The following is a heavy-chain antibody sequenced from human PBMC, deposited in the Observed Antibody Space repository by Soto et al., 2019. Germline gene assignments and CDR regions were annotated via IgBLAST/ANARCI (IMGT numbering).Heavy chain of an antibody. CDR3: AGGVATLLA. Sequence: EVQLVESGGGLVQPGGSLRLSCAASGFTFSTYWMHWVRQVPGKGLVWVSRINSDGSNTSYADSVKGRFTIARDNAKNTLFLQMNSLRAEDTAVYYCAGGVATLLAWGQGTLVTVSS. CDR2: INSDGSNT. CDR1: GFTFSTYW. J-gene: IGHJ5*02. D-gene: IGHD5-12*01. V-gene: IGHV3-74*01.